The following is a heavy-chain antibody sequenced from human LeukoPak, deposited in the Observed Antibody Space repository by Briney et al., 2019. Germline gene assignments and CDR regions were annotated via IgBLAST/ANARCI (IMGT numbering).Heavy chain of an antibody. CDR1: GGSISSGDYY. D-gene: IGHD2-21*01. CDR2: IYYSGST. CDR3: ARVVVIAQAMDY. Sequence: PSQTLSLTCTVSGGSISSGDYYWSWIRQPPGKGLEWIGYIYYSGSTYYNPSLKSRVTISVDTSKNQFSLKLSSVTAADTAVYYCARVVVIAQAMDYWGQGTLVTVSS. V-gene: IGHV4-30-4*08. J-gene: IGHJ4*02.